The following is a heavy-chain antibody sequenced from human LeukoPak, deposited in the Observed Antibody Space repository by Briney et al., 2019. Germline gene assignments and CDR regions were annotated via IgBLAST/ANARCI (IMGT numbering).Heavy chain of an antibody. Sequence: ASVKVSCTASGYTFTSYGISWVRQAPGQGLEWMGWISAYNGNTNYAQKLQGRVTMTTDTSTSTAYMELRRLRSDDTAVYYCARECSSEGANDYYICVWGKGTTVTVSS. CDR2: ISAYNGNT. CDR1: GYTFTSYG. J-gene: IGHJ6*03. CDR3: ARECSSEGANDYYICV. V-gene: IGHV1-18*01. D-gene: IGHD6-6*01.